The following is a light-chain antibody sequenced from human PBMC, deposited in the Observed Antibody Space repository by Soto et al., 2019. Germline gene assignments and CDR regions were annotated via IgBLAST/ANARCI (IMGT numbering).Light chain of an antibody. CDR3: QQRSNWPPYT. CDR1: QSVSSY. V-gene: IGKV3-11*01. J-gene: IGKJ2*01. CDR2: DAS. Sequence: IMLQPSPAILSLSPGERATLSCRASQSVSSYLAWYHQKPGQAPRLLIYDASNRATGIPARFSGSGSGTDFTLTISSLEPEDVAVYYCQQRSNWPPYTFGQGTKLEIK.